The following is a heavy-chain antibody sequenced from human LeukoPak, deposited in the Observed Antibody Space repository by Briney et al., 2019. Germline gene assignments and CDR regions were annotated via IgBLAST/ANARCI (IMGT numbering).Heavy chain of an antibody. CDR1: GGTFSSYA. D-gene: IGHD4-17*01. CDR2: ISGSGGGT. V-gene: IGHV3-23*01. CDR3: AKGHYGDYENYYYYYMDV. Sequence: SCKASGGTFSSYAMSWVRQAPGKGLEWVSAISGSGGGTYYADSVKGRFTISRDNSKNTLYLQMNSLRAEDTAVYYCAKGHYGDYENYYYYYMDVWGKGTTVTVSS. J-gene: IGHJ6*03.